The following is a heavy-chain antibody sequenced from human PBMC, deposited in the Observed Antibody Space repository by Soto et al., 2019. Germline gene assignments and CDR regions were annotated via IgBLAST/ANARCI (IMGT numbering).Heavy chain of an antibody. J-gene: IGHJ4*02. CDR3: TTQSPYSSSWYGEVGYYFDY. D-gene: IGHD6-13*01. CDR2: IKSKTDGGTT. Sequence: GGSLRLSCAASGFTFSNAWMNWVRQAPGKGLEWVGRIKSKTDGGTTDYAAPVKGRFTISRDDSKNTLYLQMNSLKTEDTAVYYCTTQSPYSSSWYGEVGYYFDYWGQGTLVTVSS. V-gene: IGHV3-15*07. CDR1: GFTFSNAW.